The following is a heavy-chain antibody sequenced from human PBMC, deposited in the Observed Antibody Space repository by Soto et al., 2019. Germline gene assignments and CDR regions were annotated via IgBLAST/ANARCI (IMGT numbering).Heavy chain of an antibody. Sequence: EVQLVESGGGFVQPGGSLRLSCAASGFTFSNSWMHWVRQAPGKGLVWVSYINRDGSTTTYADSVKGRFTISRDNAKNTVYLQITSLTAEDTAVYYCARDRSYTTDYWGQGTLVTVSS. CDR2: INRDGSTT. CDR1: GFTFSNSW. J-gene: IGHJ4*02. V-gene: IGHV3-74*01. CDR3: ARDRSYTTDY. D-gene: IGHD1-26*01.